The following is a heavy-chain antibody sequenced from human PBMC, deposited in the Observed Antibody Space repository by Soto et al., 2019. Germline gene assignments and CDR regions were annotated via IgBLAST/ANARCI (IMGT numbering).Heavy chain of an antibody. CDR3: ARLTQLQPSDVMDV. V-gene: IGHV5-10-1*01. CDR1: GCCFTNYW. D-gene: IGHD7-27*01. Sequence: PGESLMLSCKSSGCCFTNYWISWVLQMPGTGLEWMGRIDPSDSYIDHIPPFQRHVTVAVDKSTTTAYLQWSSLKASGTARYYFARLTQLQPSDVMDVWGQGTTVTVSS. CDR2: IDPSDSYI. J-gene: IGHJ6*02.